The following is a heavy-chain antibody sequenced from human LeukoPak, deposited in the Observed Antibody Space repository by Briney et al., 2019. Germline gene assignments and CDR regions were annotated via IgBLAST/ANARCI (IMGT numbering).Heavy chain of an antibody. CDR1: GYTFTGYY. J-gene: IGHJ4*02. CDR3: ARDRDYSNTERGFDY. D-gene: IGHD4-11*01. Sequence: GASVKVSCKASGYTFTGYYMHWVRQAPGQGLEWMGWINPNSGETKSAQKFQGRVTMTGDTSISTAYMELRRVTSDDTAVYYCARDRDYSNTERGFDYWGQGTQVTVSS. V-gene: IGHV1-2*02. CDR2: INPNSGET.